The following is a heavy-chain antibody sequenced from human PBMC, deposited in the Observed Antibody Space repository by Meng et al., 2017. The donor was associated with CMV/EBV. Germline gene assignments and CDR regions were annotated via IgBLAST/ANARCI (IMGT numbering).Heavy chain of an antibody. CDR2: IYSGGST. J-gene: IGHJ4*02. CDR3: ARESRDYYDSSGYRFDDY. D-gene: IGHD3-22*01. Sequence: GESLKISCAASGIIFSAYAVTWVRQAPGKGLEWVSVIYSGGSTYYADSVKGRFTISRDNSKNTLYLQMNSLRAEDTAVYYCARESRDYYDSSGYRFDDYWGQGTLVTVSS. V-gene: IGHV3-66*02. CDR1: GIIFSAYA.